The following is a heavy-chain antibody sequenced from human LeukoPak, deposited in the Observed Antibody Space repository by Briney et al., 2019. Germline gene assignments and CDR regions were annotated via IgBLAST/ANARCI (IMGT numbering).Heavy chain of an antibody. CDR1: GYTFTGYY. V-gene: IGHV1-2*02. Sequence: ASVTVSCKTSGYTFTGYYMHWVRQAPGQGLEWMGWINPNSGGTNYAQKFQGRVTMTTDTSISTAYMELSRLRSDDTAVYYCARARSERSLLRTKIRFDYWGQGTLVTVSS. CDR3: ARARSERSLLRTKIRFDY. CDR2: INPNSGGT. D-gene: IGHD5-24*01. J-gene: IGHJ4*02.